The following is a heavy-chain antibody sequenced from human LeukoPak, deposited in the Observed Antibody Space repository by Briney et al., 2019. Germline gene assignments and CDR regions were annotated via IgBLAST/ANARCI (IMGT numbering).Heavy chain of an antibody. Sequence: GESLKISCKGSGYTFTSYWIGWVSQMPGKGLEWMGTIYPGDSDTRYSPSFEGQVTISADKSISTAFLEWSSLKASDTAMYYCARLEHSSGWYPNWFDPWGQGTLVTVSS. CDR2: IYPGDSDT. D-gene: IGHD6-19*01. CDR1: GYTFTSYW. V-gene: IGHV5-51*01. J-gene: IGHJ5*02. CDR3: ARLEHSSGWYPNWFDP.